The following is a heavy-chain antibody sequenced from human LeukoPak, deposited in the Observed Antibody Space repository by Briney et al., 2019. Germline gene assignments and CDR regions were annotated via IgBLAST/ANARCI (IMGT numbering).Heavy chain of an antibody. J-gene: IGHJ3*02. Sequence: PGGSLRLSCAAPGLTLSSYAMPWVRQAPGKVLGWVAVISYDGSNKYSAVSVKGQFTICRDHSKNTLYLQMNRLRAEGTAVYCWARGRTNCSYFSFDIWGQGRMVTVCS. CDR1: GLTLSSYA. CDR3: ARGRTNCSYFSFDI. V-gene: IGHV3-30-3*02. CDR2: ISYDGSNK. D-gene: IGHD1-26*01.